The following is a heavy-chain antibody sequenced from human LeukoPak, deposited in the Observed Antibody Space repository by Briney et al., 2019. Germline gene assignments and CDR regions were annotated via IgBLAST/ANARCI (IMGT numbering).Heavy chain of an antibody. CDR2: IYYSGST. Sequence: SETLSLTCTVSGGSISSYYWSWIRQTPGKGLEWIGSIYYSGSTYYKSSLKSRVTISLDTSKNQFSLKLSSVTAADTAVYYCARARHGYIYGYRPNELGHFFDYWGQGTLVTVSS. D-gene: IGHD5-18*01. CDR3: ARARHGYIYGYRPNELGHFFDY. J-gene: IGHJ4*02. CDR1: GGSISSYY. V-gene: IGHV4-39*07.